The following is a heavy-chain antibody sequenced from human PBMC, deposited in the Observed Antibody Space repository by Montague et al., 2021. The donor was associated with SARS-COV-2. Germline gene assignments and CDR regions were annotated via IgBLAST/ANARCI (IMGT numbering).Heavy chain of an antibody. V-gene: IGHV4-34*01. CDR3: VGAPNEYYFDY. CDR1: GGSFSSHF. CDR2: ISPHGST. Sequence: SETLSLTCDVYGGSFSSHFWCWIRHPPGRGTELIGHISPHGSTRYNQSPDSRGTISLDTAKSSLSLELTSVTVADTSIYFCVGAPNEYYFDYWGQGTPVSVSS. J-gene: IGHJ4*02. D-gene: IGHD6-6*01.